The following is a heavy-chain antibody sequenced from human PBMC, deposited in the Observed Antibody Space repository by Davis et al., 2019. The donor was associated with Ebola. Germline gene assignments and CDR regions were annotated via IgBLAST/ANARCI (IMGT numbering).Heavy chain of an antibody. CDR2: FDPEDGET. Sequence: AASVKVSCKVSGYTLTELSMHWVRQAPGKGLEWMGGFDPEDGETIYAQKFQGRVTMTEDTSTDTAYMELSSLRSEDTAVYYCATPRVVPAAKTDSYYYGMDVWGQGTTVTVSS. J-gene: IGHJ6*02. D-gene: IGHD2-2*01. CDR3: ATPRVVPAAKTDSYYYGMDV. CDR1: GYTLTELS. V-gene: IGHV1-24*01.